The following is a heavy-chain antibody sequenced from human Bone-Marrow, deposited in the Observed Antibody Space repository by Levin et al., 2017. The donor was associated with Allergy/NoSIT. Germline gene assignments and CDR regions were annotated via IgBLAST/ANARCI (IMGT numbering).Heavy chain of an antibody. Sequence: GESLKISCKASGYTFTNYGIDWVRQAPGQGLEWMGWIRTYNGDTKYAQKVQGRVTLTTDTPTSTAYLELRGLRPDDTAVYYCARDAEGFDYWGQGTLVTVSS. V-gene: IGHV1-18*01. CDR1: GYTFTNYG. CDR3: ARDAEGFDY. J-gene: IGHJ4*02. CDR2: IRTYNGDT.